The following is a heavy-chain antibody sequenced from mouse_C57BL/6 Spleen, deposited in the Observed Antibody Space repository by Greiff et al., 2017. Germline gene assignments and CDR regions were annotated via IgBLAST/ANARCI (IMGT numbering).Heavy chain of an antibody. D-gene: IGHD2-1*01. V-gene: IGHV1-61*01. CDR1: GYTFTSYW. CDR2: IYPSDSET. J-gene: IGHJ3*01. CDR3: ARGDRNAFAY. Sequence: QLQQPGAELVRPGSSVKLSCKASGYTFTSYWMDWVKQRPGQGLEWIGNIYPSDSETHYNQKFKDKATLTVDKSSSTAYMQLSSLTSEDAAVYYCARGDRNAFAYWGQGTLVTVSA.